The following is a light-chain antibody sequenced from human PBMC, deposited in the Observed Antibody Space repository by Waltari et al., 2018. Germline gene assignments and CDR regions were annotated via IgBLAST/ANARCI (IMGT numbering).Light chain of an antibody. J-gene: IGLJ3*02. CDR2: EDH. CDR1: NANIASNY. V-gene: IGLV6-57*02. CDR3: QSYDGRKHWV. Sequence: NFWLAQPHSVSESPGKTVTISCTGINANIASNYVQWYQQRPGSPPPTLIFEDHQRPSGVPGRFSASFDSSSSSASLTISGLKTEDEAHYYCQSYDGRKHWVCGGGTKLTVL.